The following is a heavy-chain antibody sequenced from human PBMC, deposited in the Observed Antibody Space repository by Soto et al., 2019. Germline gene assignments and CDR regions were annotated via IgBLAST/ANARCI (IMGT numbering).Heavy chain of an antibody. CDR2: ISDDGITK. D-gene: IGHD6-19*01. J-gene: IGHJ4*02. Sequence: QVQLVESGGGVVQPGRSLRLSCAASGFTFSTFAMHWVRQAPGKGLEWVAVISDDGITKYYADSGKGRFTISRDNSKNTLYLEMNSLRAEDTAVYYGYSSGWWGQGTLVTVSS. V-gene: IGHV3-30*03. CDR1: GFTFSTFA. CDR3: YSSGW.